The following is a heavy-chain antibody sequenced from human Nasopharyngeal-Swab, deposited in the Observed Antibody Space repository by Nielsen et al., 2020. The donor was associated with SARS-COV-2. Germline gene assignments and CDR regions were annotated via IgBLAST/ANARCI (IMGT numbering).Heavy chain of an antibody. J-gene: IGHJ4*02. CDR1: GFTFSGYS. Sequence: GESLKISCAASGFTFSGYSMNWVRQAPGKGLLWVSRIDTDGAITNYADSVKGRFTISRDNAKNTLYLQMNSLRADDTAVYYCARDVGGRDNYWGQGALVTVSS. CDR3: ARDVGGRDNY. CDR2: IDTDGAIT. V-gene: IGHV3-74*01. D-gene: IGHD2-15*01.